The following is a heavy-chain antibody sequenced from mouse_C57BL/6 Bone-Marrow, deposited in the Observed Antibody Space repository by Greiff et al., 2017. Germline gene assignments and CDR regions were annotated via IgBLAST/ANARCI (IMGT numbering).Heavy chain of an antibody. Sequence: QVQLQQPGAELVMPGASVKLSCKASGYTFTSYWMHWVKQRPGQGLEWIGEIDPSDSYTNYNQKFKGKSTLTVDKSSSTAYMQLSSLTSEDSAVYYCARPGGVRHAMDYWGQGTSVTVSS. CDR2: IDPSDSYT. V-gene: IGHV1-69*01. J-gene: IGHJ4*01. CDR3: ARPGGVRHAMDY. D-gene: IGHD2-14*01. CDR1: GYTFTSYW.